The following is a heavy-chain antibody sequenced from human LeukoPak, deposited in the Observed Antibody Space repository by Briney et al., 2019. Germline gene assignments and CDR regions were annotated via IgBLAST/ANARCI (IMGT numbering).Heavy chain of an antibody. V-gene: IGHV3-11*03. Sequence: GGSLRLSCAASGFTFSAYSMTWIRQAPGKGLEWLAYISSGSKDTLYADSVKGRFTISRDNAKNSLYLQMNSLTAEDTAVYYCVGPPCLRGGYCSTNSWGQGTLVTVDS. CDR3: VGPPCLRGGYCSTNS. D-gene: IGHD2-2*01. CDR1: GFTFSAYS. J-gene: IGHJ4*02. CDR2: ISSGSKDT.